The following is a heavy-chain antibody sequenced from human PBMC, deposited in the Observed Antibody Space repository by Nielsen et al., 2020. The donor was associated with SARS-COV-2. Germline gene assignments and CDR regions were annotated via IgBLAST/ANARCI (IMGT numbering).Heavy chain of an antibody. CDR3: VKSLAYCGGDCYSIDDYYYGMDV. CDR2: ISYDGSNK. D-gene: IGHD2-21*02. Sequence: VRQAPGKGLEWVAVISYDGSNKYYADSVKGRFTISRDNSKNTLYLQMSSLRAEDTAVYYCVKSLAYCGGDCYSIDDYYYGMDVWGQGTTVTVSS. J-gene: IGHJ6*02. V-gene: IGHV3-30*14.